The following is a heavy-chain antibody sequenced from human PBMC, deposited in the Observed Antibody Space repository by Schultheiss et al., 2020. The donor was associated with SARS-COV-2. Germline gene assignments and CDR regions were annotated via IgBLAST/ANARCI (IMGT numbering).Heavy chain of an antibody. CDR1: GFTFSSYA. CDR2: ISGSGGST. V-gene: IGHV3-23*01. CDR3: ARDPWGYDSSGPTGYFDY. J-gene: IGHJ4*02. D-gene: IGHD3-22*01. Sequence: GGSLRLSCAASGFTFSSYAMSWVRQAPGKGLEWVSAISGSGGSTYYADSVKGRFTISRDNSKNTLYLQMNSLRAEDTAVYYCARDPWGYDSSGPTGYFDYWGQGTLVTVSS.